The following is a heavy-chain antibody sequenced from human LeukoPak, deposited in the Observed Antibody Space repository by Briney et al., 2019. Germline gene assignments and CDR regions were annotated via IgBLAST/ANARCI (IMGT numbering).Heavy chain of an antibody. CDR3: ARDGGIAAAGYYYYGMDV. CDR1: GFAASGNY. J-gene: IGHJ6*02. CDR2: IYSGGST. Sequence: GGSLRRFCAAAGFAASGNYMSWVRQAPGKGLEWGSVIYSGGSTYYADSVKGRFTISRDNSKNTLYLQMNSLRAEDTAVYYCARDGGIAAAGYYYYGMDVWGQGTTVTVSS. V-gene: IGHV3-53*01. D-gene: IGHD6-13*01.